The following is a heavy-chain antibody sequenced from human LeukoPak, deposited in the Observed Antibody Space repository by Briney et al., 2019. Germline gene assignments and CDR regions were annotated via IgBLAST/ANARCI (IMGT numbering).Heavy chain of an antibody. J-gene: IGHJ4*02. V-gene: IGHV3-9*01. CDR1: GFTFDDYA. CDR3: AKDLHPGHYDSSGYDGLGY. CDR2: ISWNSGSI. Sequence: GGSLRLSCAASGFTFDDYAMHWVRQAPGKGLEWVSGISWNSGSIGYADSVKGRFTISRDNAKNSLYLQMNSLRAEDTALYYCAKDLHPGHYDSSGYDGLGYWGQGTLVTVSS. D-gene: IGHD3-22*01.